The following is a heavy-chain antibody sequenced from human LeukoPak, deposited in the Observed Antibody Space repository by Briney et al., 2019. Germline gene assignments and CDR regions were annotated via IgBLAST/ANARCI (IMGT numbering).Heavy chain of an antibody. D-gene: IGHD6-13*01. CDR3: ARGRRRGAAGIYYYMDV. J-gene: IGHJ6*03. Sequence: GASVKVSCKASGYTFTSYDINWVRQATGQGLEWMGWMNPNSGNTGYAQKFQGRVTITRNTYISTAYMELSSLRSEDTAVYYCARGRRRGAAGIYYYMDVWGKGTTVTISS. V-gene: IGHV1-8*03. CDR2: MNPNSGNT. CDR1: GYTFTSYD.